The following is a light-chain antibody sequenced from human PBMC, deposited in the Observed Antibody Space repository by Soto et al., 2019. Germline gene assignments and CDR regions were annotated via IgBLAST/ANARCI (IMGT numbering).Light chain of an antibody. V-gene: IGLV2-18*02. Sequence: QSALTQPPSVSGSPGQSVAISCTGTSSDVGGSSGVSWYQQPPGTAPKLIIYDVSNRPSGVPDRFSGSKSGNTASLIISGLQAEDEGDYYCSSYTSSSTYVFGTGTKVTAL. CDR1: SSDVGGSSG. CDR3: SSYTSSSTYV. CDR2: DVS. J-gene: IGLJ1*01.